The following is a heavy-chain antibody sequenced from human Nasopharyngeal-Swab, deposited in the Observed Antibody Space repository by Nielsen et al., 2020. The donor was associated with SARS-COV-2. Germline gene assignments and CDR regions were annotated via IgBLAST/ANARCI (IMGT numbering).Heavy chain of an antibody. D-gene: IGHD4-17*01. CDR2: IYHSGST. Sequence: PGKGLEWIGYIYHSGSTYYNPSLKSRVTISVDRSKNQFSLKLSSVTAADTAVYYCAGRPDYGDYTGGFDYWGQGTLVTVSS. J-gene: IGHJ4*02. V-gene: IGHV4-30-2*01. CDR3: AGRPDYGDYTGGFDY.